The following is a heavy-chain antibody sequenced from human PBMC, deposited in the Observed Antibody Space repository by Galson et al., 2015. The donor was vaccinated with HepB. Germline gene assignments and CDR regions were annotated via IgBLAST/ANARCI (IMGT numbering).Heavy chain of an antibody. CDR3: ARDRTTVTRDWYFDL. CDR1: GGSISSGGYY. Sequence: LSLTCTVSGGSISSGGYYWSWIRQHPGKGLEWIGYIYYSGSTYYNPSLKSRVTISVDTSKNQFSLKLSSVTAADTAVYYCARDRTTVTRDWYFDLWGRGTLVTVSS. J-gene: IGHJ2*01. D-gene: IGHD4-11*01. V-gene: IGHV4-31*03. CDR2: IYYSGST.